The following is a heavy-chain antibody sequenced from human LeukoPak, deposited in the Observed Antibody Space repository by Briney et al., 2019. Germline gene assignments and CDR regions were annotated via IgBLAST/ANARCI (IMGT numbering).Heavy chain of an antibody. CDR1: GYTFTSYG. CDR2: ISAYNGNT. J-gene: IGHJ6*04. Sequence: ASVKVSCTASGYTFTSYGISWVRQAPGQGLEWMGWISAYNGNTNYAQKLQGRVTMTTDTSTSTAYMELRSLRSDDTAVYYCARDCSGGSCYSYYYYGMDVWGKGTTVTVSS. CDR3: ARDCSGGSCYSYYYYGMDV. D-gene: IGHD2-15*01. V-gene: IGHV1-18*04.